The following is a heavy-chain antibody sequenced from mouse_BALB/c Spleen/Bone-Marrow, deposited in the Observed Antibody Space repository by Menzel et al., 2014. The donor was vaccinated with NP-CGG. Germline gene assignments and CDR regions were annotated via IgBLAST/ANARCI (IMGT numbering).Heavy chain of an antibody. CDR2: INPYNDGT. V-gene: IGHV1-14*01. CDR1: GYTFTSYV. J-gene: IGHJ4*01. CDR3: ARYGFYAMDY. D-gene: IGHD2-2*01. Sequence: EVQLQQSGPELVKPGASVKMSCKASGYTFTSYVMHWVKQKPGQGLEGIGYINPYNDGTKYIEKFKGKATLTSDRSSSTAYMELSSLTSEDSAVYYCARYGFYAMDYWGQGTSVTVSS.